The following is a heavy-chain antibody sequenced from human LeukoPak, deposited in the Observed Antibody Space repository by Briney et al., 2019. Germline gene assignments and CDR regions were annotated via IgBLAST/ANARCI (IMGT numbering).Heavy chain of an antibody. CDR1: GYTFTSYY. V-gene: IGHV1-46*01. D-gene: IGHD1-1*01. CDR2: INPSSGRA. CDR3: ARDPATGYFDY. J-gene: IGHJ4*02. Sequence: ASVKVSCKASGYTFTSYYMHWVRQAPGQGLEWMGIINPSSGRANYAQRFHGRVTMTRDTSTSTVYMYLSSLRSEDTAMYYCARDPATGYFDYWGQGTLVTVSS.